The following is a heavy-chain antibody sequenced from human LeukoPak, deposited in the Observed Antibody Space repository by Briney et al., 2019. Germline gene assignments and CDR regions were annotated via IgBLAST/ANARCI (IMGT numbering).Heavy chain of an antibody. CDR2: ISSSSSYI. V-gene: IGHV3-21*01. CDR1: GFTFSSYG. J-gene: IGHJ4*02. Sequence: PGGSLRLSCAASGFTFSSYGMNWVRQAPGKGLEWVSSISSSSSYIYYADPVKGRFTISRDNAKNSLYLQMNSLRAEDSAVYYCARHTSGRWYFDYWGQGTLVTVSS. D-gene: IGHD1-26*01. CDR3: ARHTSGRWYFDY.